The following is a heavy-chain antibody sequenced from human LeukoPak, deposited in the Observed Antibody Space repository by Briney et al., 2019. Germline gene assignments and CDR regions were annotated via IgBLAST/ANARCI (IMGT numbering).Heavy chain of an antibody. CDR3: ARGGEQLASYYYYYYMDV. V-gene: IGHV4-34*01. CDR1: GGSFSGYY. J-gene: IGHJ6*03. CDR2: INRSGST. Sequence: SETLSLTCAVYGGSFSGYYWSWIRQPPGKGLEWIGEINRSGSTNYNPSLKSRVTISVDTSKNQFSLKLSSVTAADTAVYYCARGGEQLASYYYYYYMDVWGKGTTVTVSS. D-gene: IGHD6-6*01.